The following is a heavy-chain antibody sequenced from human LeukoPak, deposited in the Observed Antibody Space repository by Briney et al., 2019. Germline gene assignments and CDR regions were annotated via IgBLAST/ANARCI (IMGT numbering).Heavy chain of an antibody. CDR3: ARGDRITMVRGVLKRNAGFDP. J-gene: IGHJ5*02. D-gene: IGHD3-10*01. V-gene: IGHV1-3*03. CDR2: INAGNGNT. Sequence: ASVKVSCKASGYTFTSYAMHWVRQAPGQRLEWMGWINAGNGNTKYSQEFQGRVTITRDTSASTAYMELSSLRSEDMAVYYCARGDRITMVRGVLKRNAGFDPWGQGTLVNVSS. CDR1: GYTFTSYA.